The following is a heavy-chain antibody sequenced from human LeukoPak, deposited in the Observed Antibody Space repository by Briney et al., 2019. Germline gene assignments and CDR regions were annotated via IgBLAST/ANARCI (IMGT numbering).Heavy chain of an antibody. J-gene: IGHJ4*02. D-gene: IGHD3-22*01. CDR2: IRYDGSNK. CDR3: ARDARYDSSGSYPGNFDY. Sequence: GGSLRLSCAASGFTFSSYGMHWVRQAPGKGLEWVAFIRYDGSNKYYADSVKGRFTISRDNSKNSLDLQLNSLRAEDTAFYSCARDARYDSSGSYPGNFDYWGQGTLVTVSS. CDR1: GFTFSSYG. V-gene: IGHV3-30*02.